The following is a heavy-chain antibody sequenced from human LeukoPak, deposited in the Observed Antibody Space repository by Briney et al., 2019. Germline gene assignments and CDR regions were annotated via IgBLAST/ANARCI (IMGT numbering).Heavy chain of an antibody. V-gene: IGHV4-34*01. CDR2: INHSGST. CDR1: GGSFSGYY. Sequence: SETLSLTCAVYGGSFSGYYWSWIRQPPGKGLEWIGEINHSGSTNYNPSLKSRVTISVDTSKNQFSLKLSSVTAADTAVYYCARSQTITIFGVVMSKTFDYWGQGTLVTVSS. J-gene: IGHJ4*02. D-gene: IGHD3-3*01. CDR3: ARSQTITIFGVVMSKTFDY.